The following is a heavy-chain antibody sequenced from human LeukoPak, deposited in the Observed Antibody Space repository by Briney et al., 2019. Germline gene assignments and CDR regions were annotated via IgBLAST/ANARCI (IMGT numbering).Heavy chain of an antibody. D-gene: IGHD3-3*01. CDR1: GFTFSSYA. J-gene: IGHJ4*02. Sequence: GGSLRLSCAASGFTFSSYAMHWVRQAPGKGLEWVAVISYDGSNKYYADSVKGRFTISRDNSKNTLYLQMNSLGAEDTAVYYCARPYDFPYWGQGTLVTVSS. CDR3: ARPYDFPY. CDR2: ISYDGSNK. V-gene: IGHV3-30*04.